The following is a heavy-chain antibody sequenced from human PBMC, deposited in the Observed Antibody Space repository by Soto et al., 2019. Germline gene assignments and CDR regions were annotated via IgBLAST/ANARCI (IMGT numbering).Heavy chain of an antibody. CDR3: AAQEFDY. CDR2: IYSGNRT. Sequence: EVQLVESGGGLVQPGGSLRLSCAVSGFIVNSIYMSWVRQAPGKGLEWVSFIYSGNRTYYVDSVRGRFTISRDKSKNTLYLQMNSLRAEDSAVYYCAAQEFDYWGQGTLVTVSS. V-gene: IGHV3-66*01. J-gene: IGHJ4*02. CDR1: GFIVNSIY.